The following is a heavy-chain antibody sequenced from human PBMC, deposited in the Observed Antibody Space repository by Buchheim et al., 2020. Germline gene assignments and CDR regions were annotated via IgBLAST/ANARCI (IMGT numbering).Heavy chain of an antibody. V-gene: IGHV3-23*01. CDR1: GITFSNYA. Sequence: EVQLLESGGGLVQPGGSLRLSCAASGITFSNYAMRWVRQAPGKGLEWVSEISGSGGSTYYADSVKGRFTISRDNSKNTLHLQMSSLRAEDTAIYYCAARSDYWGQGTL. CDR2: ISGSGGST. J-gene: IGHJ4*02. CDR3: AARSDY.